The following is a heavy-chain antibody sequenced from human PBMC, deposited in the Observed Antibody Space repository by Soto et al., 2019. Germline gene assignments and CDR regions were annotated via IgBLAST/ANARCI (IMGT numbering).Heavy chain of an antibody. CDR2: IHSDGSST. CDR3: ARVGSPLYYYMDV. CDR1: GFTFGGYW. J-gene: IGHJ6*03. D-gene: IGHD1-26*01. Sequence: EVQLVESGGGLVQPGGSLRLSCAASGFTFGGYWMHWVRQAPGKGLVWVSRIHSDGSSTSYADSVKGRFTISRDNAKNTMYLQMNSLRAEDTAVYYCARVGSPLYYYMDVWGKGTTVTVSS. V-gene: IGHV3-74*01.